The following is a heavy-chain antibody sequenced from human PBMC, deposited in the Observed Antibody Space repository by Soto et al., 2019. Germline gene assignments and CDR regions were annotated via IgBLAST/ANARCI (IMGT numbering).Heavy chain of an antibody. J-gene: IGHJ3*02. D-gene: IGHD6-19*01. CDR1: GYTFTGYY. CDR3: ARSRKGGWYGNAFDI. V-gene: IGHV1-2*04. Sequence: ASVKVSCKASGYTFTGYYMHWVRQAPGQGLEWMGWINPNSGGTNYAQKFQGWVTMTRETSISTAYMELSRLRSDDTAVYYCARSRKGGWYGNAFDIWGQGTMVTVS. CDR2: INPNSGGT.